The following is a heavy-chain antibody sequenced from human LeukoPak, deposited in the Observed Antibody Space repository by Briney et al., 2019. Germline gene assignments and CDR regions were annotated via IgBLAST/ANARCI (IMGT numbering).Heavy chain of an antibody. Sequence: SETLSLTCTVSGGSISNYYWSWIRQPAGKGLEWIGRMYTSGSTNYKPSLKSRVTMSVDTSKNQFSLTLSSVTAADTAVYYCARESYSSSYLLDYWGQGTLVTVSS. CDR3: ARESYSSSYLLDY. D-gene: IGHD6-6*01. CDR2: MYTSGST. CDR1: GGSISNYY. V-gene: IGHV4-4*07. J-gene: IGHJ4*02.